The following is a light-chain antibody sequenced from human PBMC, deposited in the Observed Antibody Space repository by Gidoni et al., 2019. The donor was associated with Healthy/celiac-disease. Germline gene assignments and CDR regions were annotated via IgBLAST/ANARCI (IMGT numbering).Light chain of an antibody. CDR2: SNN. V-gene: IGLV1-44*01. CDR1: SSNIGSNT. J-gene: IGLJ7*01. Sequence: QSVLTQPPSSSGPPGQRVTISCSGSSSNIGSNTVNWYQQLPGTAPKLLSYSNNQRPSGVPDRFSGSKSGTSASLAISGLQSEDEAGYYCAAWDDSLNGAVFGGGTQLTVL. CDR3: AAWDDSLNGAV.